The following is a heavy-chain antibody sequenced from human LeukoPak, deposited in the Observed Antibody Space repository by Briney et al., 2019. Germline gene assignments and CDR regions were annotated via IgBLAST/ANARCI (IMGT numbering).Heavy chain of an antibody. D-gene: IGHD1-1*01. V-gene: IGHV3-23*01. Sequence: GGSLRLSCAASGFSFSNYGMSWVRQAPGKGLEWVSAIGGSGGTTYYADSMKGRFTISRDNSKNTLYLQMNSLRAEDTAVYYCAKVVSRGGWNDVLYFDYWGQGTLVTVSS. CDR1: GFSFSNYG. J-gene: IGHJ4*02. CDR3: AKVVSRGGWNDVLYFDY. CDR2: IGGSGGTT.